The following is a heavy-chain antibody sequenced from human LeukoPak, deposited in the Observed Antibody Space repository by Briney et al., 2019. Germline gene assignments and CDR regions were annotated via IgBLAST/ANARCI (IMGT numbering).Heavy chain of an antibody. J-gene: IGHJ4*02. V-gene: IGHV3-23*01. D-gene: IGHD4-17*01. CDR2: FSGSGGST. Sequence: GGSLRLSCAASGFTFSSYAMSWVRRVPGKGREWFSAFSGSGGSTYYADSVKGRFTISRDNSKNTLYLQMNSLRAEGTAVYYCAKVHTVTTQGVDYWGQGTLVIVSS. CDR1: GFTFSSYA. CDR3: AKVHTVTTQGVDY.